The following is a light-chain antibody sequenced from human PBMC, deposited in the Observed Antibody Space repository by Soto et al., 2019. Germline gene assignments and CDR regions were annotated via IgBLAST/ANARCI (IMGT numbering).Light chain of an antibody. Sequence: QSVLTQPASVSGSPGQSITISCTGTSSDVGSYNLVSWYQQHPGKAPKLMIYEGSKRPSGVSNRFSGSKSGNTASLTISGLQAEDEADYYCCSDAGSSNVFGTGTKVTVL. CDR2: EGS. CDR1: SSDVGSYNL. J-gene: IGLJ1*01. CDR3: CSDAGSSNV. V-gene: IGLV2-23*03.